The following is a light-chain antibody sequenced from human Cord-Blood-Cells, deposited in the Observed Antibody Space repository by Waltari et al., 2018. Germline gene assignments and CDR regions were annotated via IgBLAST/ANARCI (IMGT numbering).Light chain of an antibody. CDR2: GAS. J-gene: IGKJ1*01. Sequence: EIVMTQSPATLSVSPGERATLSCRASQRVSSNIAWYQQKPGQAPRLLIYGASTRATGIPARFSGSGSGTEFTLTISSLQSEDFAVYYCQQYNNWLWTFGQGTKVEIK. CDR1: QRVSSN. CDR3: QQYNNWLWT. V-gene: IGKV3-15*01.